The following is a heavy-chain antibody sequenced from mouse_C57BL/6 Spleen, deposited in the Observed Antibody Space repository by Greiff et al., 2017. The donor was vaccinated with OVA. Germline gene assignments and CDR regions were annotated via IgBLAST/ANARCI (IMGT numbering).Heavy chain of an antibody. V-gene: IGHV1-82*01. CDR1: GYAFSSSW. CDR3: ARGWTAQATYFDY. D-gene: IGHD3-2*02. Sequence: VQLQQSGPELVKPGASVKISCKASGYAFSSSWMNWVKQRPGKGLEWIGRIYPGDGDTNYNGKFKGKATLTADKSSSTAYVQLSSLTSEDSAVYFCARGWTAQATYFDYWGQGTTLTVSS. J-gene: IGHJ2*01. CDR2: IYPGDGDT.